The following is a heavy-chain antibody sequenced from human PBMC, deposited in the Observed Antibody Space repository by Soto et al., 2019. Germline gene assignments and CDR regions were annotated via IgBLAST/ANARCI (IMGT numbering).Heavy chain of an antibody. V-gene: IGHV3-30-3*01. D-gene: IGHD2-15*01. Sequence: QVQLVESGGGVVQPGRSLRLSCAASGFTFSSYAMHWVRQAPGKGMVWVAVISYDGSNKYYADDVKGRFTISRDNSKNKLYLQMNILRAEDTAVYYCAREPGRTDIAEMTYYFDYWGQGTLVTVAS. J-gene: IGHJ4*02. CDR2: ISYDGSNK. CDR3: AREPGRTDIAEMTYYFDY. CDR1: GFTFSSYA.